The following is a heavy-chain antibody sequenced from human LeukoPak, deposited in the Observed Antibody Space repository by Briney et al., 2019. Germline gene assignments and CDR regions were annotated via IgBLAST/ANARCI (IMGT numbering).Heavy chain of an antibody. D-gene: IGHD3-22*01. CDR2: MNPNRCIK. CDR3: ARDRGHYYDSSGSDY. V-gene: IGHV1-2*02. Sequence: ASVKVSCKCSGYTFTGYYMHWVRHAPGQGLERMGRMNPNRCIKNCAQKFQGRVIMTRDTSISTAYMELSRLRSDDTAVYYCARDRGHYYDSSGSDYWGQGTLVTVSS. J-gene: IGHJ4*02. CDR1: GYTFTGYY.